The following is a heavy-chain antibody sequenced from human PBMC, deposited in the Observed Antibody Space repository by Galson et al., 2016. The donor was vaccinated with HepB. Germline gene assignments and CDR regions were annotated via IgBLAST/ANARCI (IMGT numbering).Heavy chain of an antibody. J-gene: IGHJ4*02. D-gene: IGHD3-10*01. CDR3: AQVRGYGSGSVFDH. CDR1: GFTFSTYA. CDR2: FSGSGDIT. Sequence: SLRLSCAASGFTFSTYAMSWVRQAPGKGLEWVSAFSGSGDITYYADSVRGRFTISRDNSKSRLYLQMNNLRAADTAVYYCAQVRGYGSGSVFDHWGQGTLVTVSS. V-gene: IGHV3-23*01.